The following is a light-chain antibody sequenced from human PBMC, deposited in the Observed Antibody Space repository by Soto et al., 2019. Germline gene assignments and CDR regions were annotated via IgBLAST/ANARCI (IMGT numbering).Light chain of an antibody. CDR3: QQSYSTPPGYT. CDR1: QSISSY. V-gene: IGKV1-39*01. J-gene: IGKJ2*01. CDR2: AAS. Sequence: DIQMTQSPSSLSASVGDRVTITCRASQSISSYLNWYQQKPGNAPQLLIYAASYLQSGAPSRCSDSGSGTDITLTISSLQPEDFASYYCQQSYSTPPGYTFGQGTKLEIK.